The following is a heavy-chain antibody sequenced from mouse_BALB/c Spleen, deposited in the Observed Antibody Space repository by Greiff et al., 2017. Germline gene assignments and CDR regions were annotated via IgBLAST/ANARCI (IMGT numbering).Heavy chain of an antibody. Sequence: VQLKQTGPELVKPGASVKISCKASGYSFTDYIMLWVKQSHGKSLEWIGNINPYYGSTSYNLKFKGKATLTVDKSSSTAYMQLNSLTSEDSAVYYCARSGYGNYVGFAYWGQGTLVTVSA. CDR2: INPYYGST. CDR3: ARSGYGNYVGFAY. CDR1: GYSFTDYI. J-gene: IGHJ3*01. V-gene: IGHV1-39*01. D-gene: IGHD2-1*01.